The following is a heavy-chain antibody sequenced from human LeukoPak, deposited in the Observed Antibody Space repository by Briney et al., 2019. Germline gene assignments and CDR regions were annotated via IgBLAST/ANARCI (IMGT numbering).Heavy chain of an antibody. J-gene: IGHJ4*02. V-gene: IGHV4-38-2*02. CDR3: ARDADSSGWYDY. CDR1: GYSISSGHY. Sequence: SETLSLTCTVSGYSISSGHYWGWIRQPPGKGLEWIGSIYHSGSTYYNPSLKSRVTISVDTSKNQFSLKLSSVTAADTAVYYCARDADSSGWYDYRGQGTLVTVSS. CDR2: IYHSGST. D-gene: IGHD6-19*01.